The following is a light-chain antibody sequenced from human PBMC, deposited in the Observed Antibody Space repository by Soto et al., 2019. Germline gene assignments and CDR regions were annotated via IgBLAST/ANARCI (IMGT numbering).Light chain of an antibody. CDR2: YVS. J-gene: IGKJ2*01. V-gene: IGKV2-30*02. Sequence: DVVMTQSPLSLPVTLGQPASSSCRSSQSLVHGDGNTYFNWFHQRPGQSPSRLIYYVSERDSGVPDRFSGSGLGTDFTLKISSVEDEDVGVYYCRQGTPCPSTVGQGTQLESK. CDR1: QSLVHGDGNTY. CDR3: RQGTPCPST.